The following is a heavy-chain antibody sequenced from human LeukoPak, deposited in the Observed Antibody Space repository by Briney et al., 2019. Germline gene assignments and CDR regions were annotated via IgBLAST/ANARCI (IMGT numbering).Heavy chain of an antibody. CDR2: ISYDGSNK. CDR1: GFTFSSYG. Sequence: PGRSLRLSCAASGFTFSSYGMHWVRQAPGKGLEWVAVISYDGSNKYYADSVKGRFTISRDNSKNTLYLQMNSLRAEDTAVYYCAKDYRGTKYYYDSSGYSVFDYWGQGTLVTVSS. J-gene: IGHJ4*02. D-gene: IGHD3-22*01. V-gene: IGHV3-30*18. CDR3: AKDYRGTKYYYDSSGYSVFDY.